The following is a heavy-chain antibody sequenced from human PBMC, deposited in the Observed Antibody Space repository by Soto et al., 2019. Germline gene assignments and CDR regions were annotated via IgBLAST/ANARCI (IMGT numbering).Heavy chain of an antibody. CDR1: GGTFSSYA. D-gene: IGHD5-18*01. J-gene: IGHJ5*02. CDR2: IIPIFGTA. V-gene: IGHV1-69*06. CDR3: ARGNTAMVSRFDP. Sequence: SVKVSCKASGGTFSSYAISWVRQAPGQGLEWTGGIIPIFGTANYAQKFQGRVTITADKSTSTAYMELSSLRSEDTAVYYCARGNTAMVSRFDPWGQGTLVTVSS.